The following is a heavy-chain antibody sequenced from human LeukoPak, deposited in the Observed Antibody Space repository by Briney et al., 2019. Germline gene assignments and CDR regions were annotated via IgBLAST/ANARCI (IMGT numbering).Heavy chain of an antibody. V-gene: IGHV3-7*01. CDR3: ARVYTNRWFSGYLYMDV. D-gene: IGHD2-2*02. J-gene: IGHJ6*03. CDR2: IKEDGSKK. CDR1: GFKFNNHW. Sequence: GGSLRLSCDASGFKFNNHWMSWIRQAPGKGLEWVAKIKEDGSKKKYVDSVKGRFTISRDNAQMSLNLQLTSLRAEDTAVYYCARVYTNRWFSGYLYMDVWGKGTTVTVSS.